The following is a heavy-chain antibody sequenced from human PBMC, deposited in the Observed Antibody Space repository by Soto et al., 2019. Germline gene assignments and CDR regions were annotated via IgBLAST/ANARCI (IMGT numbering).Heavy chain of an antibody. CDR2: IIPIFGPA. V-gene: IGHV1-69*13. CDR3: ATGSFTSTGGRIGYHYNAMDV. Sequence: SVKVSCKSSGGTFSSHSINWVRQAPGQGLEWMGGIIPIFGPANFAKNFQGRVTITADESTTSAYMELSSLTSEDTAVYYCATGSFTSTGGRIGYHYNAMDVWGQGTTVTVSS. J-gene: IGHJ6*02. CDR1: GGTFSSHS. D-gene: IGHD1-1*01.